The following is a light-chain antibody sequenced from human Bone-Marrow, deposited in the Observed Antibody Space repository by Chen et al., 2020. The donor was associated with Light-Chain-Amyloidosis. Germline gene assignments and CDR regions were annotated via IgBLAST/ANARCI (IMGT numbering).Light chain of an antibody. Sequence: NFMLTQPHPVSESPGKTVIISCTRSSGSIATNYVQWYQQRPGSSPTTVIYEDDQGPSGVPDRFSGSIDRSSNSASLTISGLKTADEADYYCQSYQGSSQGVFGGGTKLTVL. CDR1: SGSIATNY. CDR2: EDD. J-gene: IGLJ3*02. CDR3: QSYQGSSQGV. V-gene: IGLV6-57*01.